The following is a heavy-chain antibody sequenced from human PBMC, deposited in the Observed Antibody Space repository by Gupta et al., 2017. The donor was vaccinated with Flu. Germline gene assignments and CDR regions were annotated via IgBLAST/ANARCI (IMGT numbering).Heavy chain of an antibody. CDR2: IRTKANNYAT. CDR1: GFTFSGSA. CDR3: TGNVAVAGGVGDY. D-gene: IGHD6-19*01. J-gene: IGHJ4*02. V-gene: IGHV3-73*02. Sequence: EVQLVESGGNLVQPGGSLKLSCAASGFTFSGSAMYWVRQAPGKGLEGVGRIRTKANNYATVYGVSVRGRFTISRDDSKNTTYLQMNSLKTGDTAIYFCTGNVAVAGGVGDYWGQGTLVTVSS.